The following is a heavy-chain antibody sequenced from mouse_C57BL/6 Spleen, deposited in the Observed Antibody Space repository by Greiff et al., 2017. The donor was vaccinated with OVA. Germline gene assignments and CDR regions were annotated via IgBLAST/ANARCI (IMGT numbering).Heavy chain of an antibody. CDR1: GYTFTGYW. V-gene: IGHV1-9*01. CDR3: ARGAYYVSSFAMYY. CDR2: ILTGSGST. Sequence: QVQLQQSGAELMKPGASVKLSCKATGYTFTGYWIEWVKQRPGHGLEWIGEILTGSGSTTYNEKFKGKATFTAETSSNTADMQRSSLTTEDSVIYDCARGAYYVSSFAMYYWGQGTSVTVSS. J-gene: IGHJ4*01. D-gene: IGHD1-1*01.